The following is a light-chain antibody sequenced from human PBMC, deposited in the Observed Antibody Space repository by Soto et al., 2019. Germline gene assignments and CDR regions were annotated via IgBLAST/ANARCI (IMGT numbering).Light chain of an antibody. CDR1: QSISSW. Sequence: DIQMTQSPSTLSASVGDRVTITCRASQSISSWLAWYQRKPGKAPKLLIYKASSLESGVPSRFSGSGSGTDFTLTISSLQPEDYATYYCQQSFTTPTWTIGLGTKVDI. CDR2: KAS. J-gene: IGKJ1*01. CDR3: QQSFTTPTWT. V-gene: IGKV1-5*03.